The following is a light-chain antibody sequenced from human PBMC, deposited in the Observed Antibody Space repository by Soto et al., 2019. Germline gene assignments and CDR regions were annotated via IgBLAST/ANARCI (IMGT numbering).Light chain of an antibody. CDR3: MQGTHWPYT. Sequence: DVVMTQSPLSLPVTLGQPASISCRSSQSLVYSDGNTYLNWCQQRPGQSPRRLIYKVSNRDSGVPDRFSGSASGHDFTLKISRVEAEDVGVYYCMQGTHWPYTFGQGTKLELK. CDR1: QSLVYSDGNTY. J-gene: IGKJ2*01. V-gene: IGKV2-30*01. CDR2: KVS.